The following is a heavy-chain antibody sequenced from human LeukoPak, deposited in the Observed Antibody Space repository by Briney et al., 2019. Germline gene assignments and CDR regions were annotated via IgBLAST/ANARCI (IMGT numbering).Heavy chain of an antibody. CDR2: IYPRDGST. Sequence: ALVKVSCKASGYTFTSNYIHWVRQAPGQGLEWMGMIYPRDGSTSYAQKFQGRVTVTRDTSTSTVHMELSGLRSEDTAVYYCARDQEGFDYWGQGTLVTVSS. J-gene: IGHJ4*02. V-gene: IGHV1-46*01. CDR3: ARDQEGFDY. CDR1: GYTFTSNY.